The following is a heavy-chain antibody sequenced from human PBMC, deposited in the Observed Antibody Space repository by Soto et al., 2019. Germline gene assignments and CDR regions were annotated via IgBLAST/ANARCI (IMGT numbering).Heavy chain of an antibody. J-gene: IGHJ4*02. V-gene: IGHV3-30-3*01. Sequence: PGGSLRLSCAASGFTFSSYAMHWVRQAPGKGLEWVAVISYDGSNKYYADSVKGRFTISRDNSKNTLYLQMNSLRAEDTAVYYCARAGLVGATDYWGQGTLVTAPQ. CDR3: ARAGLVGATDY. CDR1: GFTFSSYA. D-gene: IGHD1-26*01. CDR2: ISYDGSNK.